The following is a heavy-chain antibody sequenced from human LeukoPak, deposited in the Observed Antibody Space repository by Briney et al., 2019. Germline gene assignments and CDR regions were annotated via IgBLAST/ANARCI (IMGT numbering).Heavy chain of an antibody. Sequence: GGSLRLSCAASGFTFSTYCMSWVRQAPGKGLEWVANIKQDGSEKYYVDSVKGRFTISRDNAKNSLYLQMNSLRAEDTAVYYCARERQNKDFWSGGDYWGQGTLVTVSS. V-gene: IGHV3-7*01. CDR1: GFTFSTYC. CDR3: ARERQNKDFWSGGDY. J-gene: IGHJ4*02. CDR2: IKQDGSEK. D-gene: IGHD3-3*01.